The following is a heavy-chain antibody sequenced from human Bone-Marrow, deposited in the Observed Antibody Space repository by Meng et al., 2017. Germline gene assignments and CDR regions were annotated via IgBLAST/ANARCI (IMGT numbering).Heavy chain of an antibody. V-gene: IGHV1-8*03. Sequence: ASVKVSCKASGGTFSSYAINWVRQATGQGLEWMGWMNPNSGNTGYAQKFQGRVTITRNTSISTAYMELSSLRSEDTAVYYCASSRSNYYYDSSGYYRLKAFDIWGQGTMVTVSS. CDR3: ASSRSNYYYDSSGYYRLKAFDI. D-gene: IGHD3-22*01. CDR2: MNPNSGNT. CDR1: GGTFSSYA. J-gene: IGHJ3*02.